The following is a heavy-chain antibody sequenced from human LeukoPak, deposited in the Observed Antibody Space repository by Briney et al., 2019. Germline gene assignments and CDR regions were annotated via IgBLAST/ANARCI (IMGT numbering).Heavy chain of an antibody. J-gene: IGHJ4*02. D-gene: IGHD5-18*01. V-gene: IGHV1-69*13. CDR1: GGTFSSYA. Sequence: GASVTVSCKASGGTFSSYAISWVRQAPGQGLEWMGGIIPIFGTANYAQKFQGRVTITADESTSTAYMELSSLRSEDTAVYYCARDPGGYGTFDYWGQGTLVTVSS. CDR2: IIPIFGTA. CDR3: ARDPGGYGTFDY.